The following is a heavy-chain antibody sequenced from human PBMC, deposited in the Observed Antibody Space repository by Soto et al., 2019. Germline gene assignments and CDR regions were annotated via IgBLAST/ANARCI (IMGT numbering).Heavy chain of an antibody. CDR3: ARDHGSYSSSGPGFDP. CDR1: GGTLSSYA. D-gene: IGHD6-6*01. V-gene: IGHV1-69*13. CDR2: IIPIFGTA. Sequence: ASVKVSCKASGGTLSSYAISWVLQAPGQGLEWMGGIIPIFGTANYAQKFQGRVTITADESTSTAYMELSSLRSEDTAVYYCARDHGSYSSSGPGFDPWGQGTLVTVSS. J-gene: IGHJ5*02.